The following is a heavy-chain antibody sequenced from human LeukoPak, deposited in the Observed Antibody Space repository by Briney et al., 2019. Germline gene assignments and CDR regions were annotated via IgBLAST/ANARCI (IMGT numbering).Heavy chain of an antibody. J-gene: IGHJ5*02. CDR3: ARVRTAGGSEGFDP. V-gene: IGHV1-2*02. CDR1: GYTFTGYY. Sequence: ASVKVSCKASGYTFTGYYIHWARQAPGQGLEWMGWINPNSGGRNYAQKFQGRVTMTRDTSISTAYMELSSLRSDDTAVFYCARVRTAGGSEGFDPWGQGTLVTVSS. CDR2: INPNSGGR. D-gene: IGHD3-10*01.